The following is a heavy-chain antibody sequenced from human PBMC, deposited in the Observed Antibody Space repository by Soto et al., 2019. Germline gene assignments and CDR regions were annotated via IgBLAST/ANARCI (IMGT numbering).Heavy chain of an antibody. CDR1: AYTFTGYY. CDR3: ARVAVGGEYYYFDY. CDR2: LTPNTGVT. J-gene: IGHJ4*02. V-gene: IGHV1-2*02. Sequence: QVQLVQSGAEVKKPGASVMVSCKASAYTFTGYYIHWVRQAPGQGLEWMGWLTPNTGVTKYAHKFQGRVIMTRDTSISTAYMHLSSLTSDDTAIYYCARVAVGGEYYYFDYWGQGTLVTVAS. D-gene: IGHD3-10*01.